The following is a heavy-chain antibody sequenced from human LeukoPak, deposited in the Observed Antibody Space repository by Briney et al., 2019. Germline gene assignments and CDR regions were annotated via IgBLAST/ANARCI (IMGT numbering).Heavy chain of an antibody. V-gene: IGHV3-7*01. CDR1: GFTFSNYW. Sequence: GGSLRLSCAASGFTFSNYWISWVRQAPGKGLEWVANIKQDGSDKYYVDSVKGRFIISRDNAKKSLYLQMNSLRAEDTAMYYCACLDSAMATDAGYWGQGTLVTVSS. J-gene: IGHJ4*02. CDR3: ACLDSAMATDAGY. D-gene: IGHD5-18*01. CDR2: IKQDGSDK.